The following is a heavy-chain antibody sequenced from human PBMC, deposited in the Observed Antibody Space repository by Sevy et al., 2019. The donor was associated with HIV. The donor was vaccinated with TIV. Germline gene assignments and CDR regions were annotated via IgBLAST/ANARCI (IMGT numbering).Heavy chain of an antibody. CDR1: GFTFSNYG. CDR3: ARDYQPYAAYGQKRFDP. D-gene: IGHD2-8*01. V-gene: IGHV3-30*02. J-gene: IGHJ5*02. Sequence: GGSLRLSCAASGFTFSNYGMHWVRQAPGKGLEWVAFIRHDGSNKYYVDSVKGRFTMSRDTSKNTQYLQMNSLRAEDTAVYYCARDYQPYAAYGQKRFDPWGQGSLVTVSS. CDR2: IRHDGSNK.